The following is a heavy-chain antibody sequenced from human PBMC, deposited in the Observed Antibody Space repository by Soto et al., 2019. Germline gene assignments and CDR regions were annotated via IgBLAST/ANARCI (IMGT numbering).Heavy chain of an antibody. D-gene: IGHD2-15*01. J-gene: IGHJ4*02. CDR1: GYTFTTYY. CDR2: INPSGGRT. V-gene: IGHV1-46*01. Sequence: ASVKVSCKASGYTFTTYYMHWVRQAPGQGLEWMGIINPSGGRTSYAQKFQGRVTMTSDTSTSTVYMELSSLRSEDTAVYYCAETGYCSGGSCYSNVDYWGQGTLVTVSS. CDR3: AETGYCSGGSCYSNVDY.